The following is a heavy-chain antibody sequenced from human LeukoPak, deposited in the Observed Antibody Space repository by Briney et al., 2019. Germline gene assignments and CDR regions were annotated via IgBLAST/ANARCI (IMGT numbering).Heavy chain of an antibody. Sequence: GGSLRLSWAASGFTFSSYGMHWVRQAPGKGLEWVAVIWYDGSSRYYADSVKGRFTISRDNSKNMFYLQMNSLRAEDTAVYYCAKDRLAFGGQQLVDYWGQGTLVTVSS. CDR1: GFTFSSYG. V-gene: IGHV3-33*03. J-gene: IGHJ4*02. D-gene: IGHD6-13*01. CDR2: IWYDGSSR. CDR3: AKDRLAFGGQQLVDY.